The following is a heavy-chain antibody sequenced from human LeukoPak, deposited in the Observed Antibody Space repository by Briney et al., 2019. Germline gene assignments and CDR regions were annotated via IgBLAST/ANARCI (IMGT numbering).Heavy chain of an antibody. Sequence: PSETLSLTCTVSGDSISSYYWSWIRQPPGKGLEWIGYIYYSGSTNYNPSLKSRVTISVDTSKNQFSLKLSSVTAADTAVYYCAREPHGYFDYWGQGTLVTVSS. V-gene: IGHV4-59*01. CDR3: AREPHGYFDY. D-gene: IGHD2-8*01. CDR2: IYYSGST. J-gene: IGHJ4*02. CDR1: GDSISSYY.